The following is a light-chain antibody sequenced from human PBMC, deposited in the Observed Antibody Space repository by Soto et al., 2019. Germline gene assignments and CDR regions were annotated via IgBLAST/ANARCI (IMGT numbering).Light chain of an antibody. J-gene: IGKJ2*01. Sequence: IVMTQSPASLSVSPGERATLSCRASESVMKNLAWYQQKPGQAPRLLILGASTRATGIPAGFSGAGSGTEFTLTISSIQSEDFAVYYYQQYNNRPYTFGQGTKLEI. CDR3: QQYNNRPYT. V-gene: IGKV3-15*01. CDR2: GAS. CDR1: ESVMKN.